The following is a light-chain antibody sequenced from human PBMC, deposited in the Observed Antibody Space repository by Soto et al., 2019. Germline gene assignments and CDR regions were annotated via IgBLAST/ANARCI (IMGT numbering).Light chain of an antibody. V-gene: IGKV3-11*01. Sequence: EIVFTQSPATLSLSPGESATLSCRASQSVSTYLAWYQQKVGQAPRLLIYDASNRATGIPARFSGSGSGTDFTLTISSLEPEDFAVYHCQQRSNWPYTFGQGTKVDIK. J-gene: IGKJ2*01. CDR2: DAS. CDR3: QQRSNWPYT. CDR1: QSVSTY.